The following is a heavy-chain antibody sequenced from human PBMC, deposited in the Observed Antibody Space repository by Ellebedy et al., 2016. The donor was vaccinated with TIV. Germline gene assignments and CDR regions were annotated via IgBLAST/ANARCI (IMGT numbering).Heavy chain of an antibody. CDR1: GGSFSGYY. Sequence: MPSETLSLTCAVYGGSFSGYYWSWIRRPPGKGLEWIGSIYYSGSTYYNPSLKSRVTISVDTSKNQFSLKLSSVTAADTAVYYCASQAAYGFGYWGQGTLVTVSS. J-gene: IGHJ4*02. CDR3: ASQAAYGFGY. V-gene: IGHV4-34*01. CDR2: IYYSGST. D-gene: IGHD3-10*01.